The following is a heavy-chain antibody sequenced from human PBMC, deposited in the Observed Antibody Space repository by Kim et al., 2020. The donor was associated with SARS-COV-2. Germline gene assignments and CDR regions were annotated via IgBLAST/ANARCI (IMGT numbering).Heavy chain of an antibody. J-gene: IGHJ4*02. D-gene: IGHD3-22*01. V-gene: IGHV3-33*01. CDR3: ARDYYDSSGYYVDY. CDR2: IWYDGSNK. Sequence: GGSLRLSCAASGFTFSSYGMHWVRRAPGKGLEWVAVIWYDGSNKYYADSVKGRFTISRDNSKNTLSLQMNSLIAEDTAVYYCARDYYDSSGYYVDYLGQG. CDR1: GFTFSSYG.